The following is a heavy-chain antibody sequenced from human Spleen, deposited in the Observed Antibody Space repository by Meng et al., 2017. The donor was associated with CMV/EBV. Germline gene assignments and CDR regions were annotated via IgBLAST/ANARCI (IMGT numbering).Heavy chain of an antibody. D-gene: IGHD3-3*01. V-gene: IGHV3-48*03. Sequence: GESLKISCAASGFTFSSYEMNWVRQAPGKGLEWVSHISSSGSTIYYADSVKGRFTISRDNAKNSLFLQMDSLRAEDTAVYYCARDRIRNDFWSGYLDFWGQGALVTVSS. CDR2: ISSSGSTI. CDR3: ARDRIRNDFWSGYLDF. J-gene: IGHJ4*02. CDR1: GFTFSSYE.